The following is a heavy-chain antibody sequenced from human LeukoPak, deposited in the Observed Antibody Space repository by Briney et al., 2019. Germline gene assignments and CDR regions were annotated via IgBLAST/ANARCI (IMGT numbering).Heavy chain of an antibody. CDR3: ARDLGCSGGSCYWNWFDP. CDR2: IYTSGST. CDR1: GGSISSYY. V-gene: IGHV4-4*07. D-gene: IGHD2-15*01. J-gene: IGHJ5*02. Sequence: SETLSLTCTVSGGSISSYYWSWIRQPAGKGLGWIGRIYTSGSTNYNPSLKSRVTMSVDTSKNQFSLKLSSVTAADTAVYYCARDLGCSGGSCYWNWFDPWGQGTLVTVSS.